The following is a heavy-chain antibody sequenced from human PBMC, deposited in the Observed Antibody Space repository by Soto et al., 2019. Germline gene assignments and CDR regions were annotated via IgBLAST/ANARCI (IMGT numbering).Heavy chain of an antibody. J-gene: IGHJ6*02. V-gene: IGHV3-30-3*01. CDR3: ARDLIGMTISVDYYYYGMDV. D-gene: IGHD3-16*02. Sequence: GGSLRLSCAASGFTFSSYAMHWVRQAPGKGLEWVAVISYDGSNKYYADSVKGRFTISRDNSKNTLYLQMNSLRAEDTAVYYCARDLIGMTISVDYYYYGMDVWGQGTTVTVSS. CDR1: GFTFSSYA. CDR2: ISYDGSNK.